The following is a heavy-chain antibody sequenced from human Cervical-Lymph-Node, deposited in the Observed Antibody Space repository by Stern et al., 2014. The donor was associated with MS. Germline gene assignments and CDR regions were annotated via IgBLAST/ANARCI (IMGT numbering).Heavy chain of an antibody. CDR3: ARVVIGYSGYDREGDY. J-gene: IGHJ4*02. D-gene: IGHD5-12*01. CDR1: GFTFSSYS. CDR2: ISSSSSYI. Sequence: EVQLVESGGGLVKPGGSRRLSCAASGFTFSSYSMNWVRQAPGKGLEWVSSISSSSSYIYYADSVKGRFTISRDNAKNSLYLQMNSLRAEDTAVYYCARVVIGYSGYDREGDYWGQGTLVTVSS. V-gene: IGHV3-21*02.